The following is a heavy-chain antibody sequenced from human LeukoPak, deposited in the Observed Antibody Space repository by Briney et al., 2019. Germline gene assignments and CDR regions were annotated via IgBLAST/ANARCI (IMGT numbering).Heavy chain of an antibody. V-gene: IGHV4-59*01. CDR1: GDSISSYY. D-gene: IGHD1-1*01. CDR3: ARQRKYFDY. CDR2: IYYGGDT. Sequence: PSETLSLTCTVSGDSISSYYWTWIRRPPGRGLEWIAYIYYGGDTNYNPSLKSRVTISIDASKNQLSLKLTSVTAADTAVYYCARQRKYFDYWGQGTLVTVSS. J-gene: IGHJ4*02.